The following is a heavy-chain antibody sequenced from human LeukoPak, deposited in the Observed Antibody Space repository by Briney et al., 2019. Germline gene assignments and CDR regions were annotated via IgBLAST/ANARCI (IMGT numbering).Heavy chain of an antibody. CDR1: GFTFSSYG. D-gene: IGHD1-14*01. CDR3: ANAHVGPTYQATGVDH. V-gene: IGHV3-33*06. J-gene: IGHJ4*02. CDR2: IWYDGSNK. Sequence: GGSLRLSCAASGFTFSSYGMHWVRQAPGKGLEWVAVIWYDGSNKYYADSVKGRFTISRDNSKNTLYLQMNSQRAEDTALYYCANAHVGPTYQATGVDHWGQGTLVTVSS.